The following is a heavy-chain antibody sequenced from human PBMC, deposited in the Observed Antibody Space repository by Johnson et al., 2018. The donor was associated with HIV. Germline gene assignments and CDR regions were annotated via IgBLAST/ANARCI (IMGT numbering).Heavy chain of an antibody. J-gene: IGHJ3*02. D-gene: IGHD6-13*01. CDR3: ARERIGYSSSGDAFDI. V-gene: IGHV3-23*04. CDR2: ISGSGGST. Sequence: VQLVESGGGLVQPGGSLRLSCAASGFTVSSNYISWVRQAPGRGLEWVSAISGSGGSTYYADSVKGRFTISRDNSKNTLYLQMNSLRAEDTAVYYCARERIGYSSSGDAFDIWGQGTMVTVSS. CDR1: GFTVSSNY.